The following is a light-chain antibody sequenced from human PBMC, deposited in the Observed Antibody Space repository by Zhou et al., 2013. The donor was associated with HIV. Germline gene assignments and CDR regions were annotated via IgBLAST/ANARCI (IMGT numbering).Light chain of an antibody. V-gene: IGKV3-20*01. Sequence: EIVLTQSPGTLSLSPGESATLSCRASQSVSSSYIAWYQQKPGQAPRLLIHGASSRATGIPDRFSGSGSGTDFTLTISRLEPEDFAVYYCQQYGTSPPLTFGGGTKVEIK. CDR3: QQYGTSPPLT. CDR1: QSVSSSY. CDR2: GAS. J-gene: IGKJ4*01.